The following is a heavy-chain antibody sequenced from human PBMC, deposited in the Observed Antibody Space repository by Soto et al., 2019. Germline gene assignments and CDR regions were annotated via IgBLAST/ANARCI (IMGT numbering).Heavy chain of an antibody. D-gene: IGHD2-15*01. V-gene: IGHV3-30-3*01. CDR2: ISYDGSNK. J-gene: IGHJ4*02. CDR3: ARDQPSPPLYCSGGSCYSGYFDY. Sequence: GGSLRLSCAASGFTFSSYAMHWVRQAPGKGLEWVAVISYDGSNKYYADSVKGRFTISRDNSKNTLYLQMNSLRAEDTAVYYCARDQPSPPLYCSGGSCYSGYFDYWGQGTLVTVSS. CDR1: GFTFSSYA.